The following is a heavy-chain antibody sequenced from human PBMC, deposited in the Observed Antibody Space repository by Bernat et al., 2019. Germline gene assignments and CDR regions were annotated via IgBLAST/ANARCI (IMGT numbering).Heavy chain of an antibody. CDR3: AIRYFDWLLRRADAFDI. CDR2: INHSGST. Sequence: QVQLQQWGAGLLKPSETLSLTCAVYGGSFSGYYWSWIRQPPGKGLEWIGEINHSGSTNYNPSLKSRVTISVDTSKNQFSLKLGSVTAADTAVYYCAIRYFDWLLRRADAFDIWGQGTKVTVS. J-gene: IGHJ3*02. D-gene: IGHD3-9*01. CDR1: GGSFSGYY. V-gene: IGHV4-34*01.